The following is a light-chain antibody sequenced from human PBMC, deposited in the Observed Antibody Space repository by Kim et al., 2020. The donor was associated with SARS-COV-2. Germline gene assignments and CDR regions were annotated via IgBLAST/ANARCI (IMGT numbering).Light chain of an antibody. CDR2: AAS. V-gene: IGKV1-39*01. CDR3: LQSYITPFT. J-gene: IGKJ3*01. CDR1: QSISSH. Sequence: DIQMTQSPSSLSASVGDRVTITCRTTQSISSHLNWYQQKPGRAPKLLISAASTLQGGVPSRFSGSGSETDFTLTISSLQPEDFATYFSLQSYITPFTVGTGTKVDIK.